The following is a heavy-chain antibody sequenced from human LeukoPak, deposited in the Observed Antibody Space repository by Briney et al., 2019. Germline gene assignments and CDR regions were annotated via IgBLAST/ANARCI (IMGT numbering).Heavy chain of an antibody. CDR1: GFTFSSYW. V-gene: IGHV3-7*01. Sequence: TGGSLRLSCAASGFTFSSYWMSWFRQAPGKGLEWVANIKQDGSEEYYVDSVKGRFTISRDNAKKSVYLQMSSLRAEDTALYYCARGAWLSYWGQGTLVTVSS. CDR3: ARGAWLSY. J-gene: IGHJ4*02. D-gene: IGHD5-18*01. CDR2: IKQDGSEE.